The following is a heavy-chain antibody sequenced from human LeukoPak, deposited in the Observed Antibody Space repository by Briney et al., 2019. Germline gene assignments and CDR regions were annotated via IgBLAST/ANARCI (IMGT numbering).Heavy chain of an antibody. Sequence: GASVKVSCKASGYTFTGYYMHWVRQAPGQGLEWMGWMNPNSGNTGYAQKFQGRVTITRNTSISTAYMELSSLRSEDTAVYYCARGPLGGDYYYYMDVWGKGTTVTISS. CDR2: MNPNSGNT. V-gene: IGHV1-8*03. D-gene: IGHD3-16*01. CDR1: GYTFTGYY. CDR3: ARGPLGGDYYYYMDV. J-gene: IGHJ6*03.